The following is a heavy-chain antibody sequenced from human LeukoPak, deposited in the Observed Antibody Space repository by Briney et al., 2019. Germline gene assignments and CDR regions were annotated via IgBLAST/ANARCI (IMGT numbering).Heavy chain of an antibody. D-gene: IGHD5-24*01. CDR1: GGSFSGYY. Sequence: PSETLSLTCAVYGGSFSGYYWSWIRQPPGKGLEWIGEINYSGSTKYNPSLKSRVTISVDTSKNQFSLKLSSVTAADTAVYYCARGKRWLQPTYFDYWGQGTLVTVSS. CDR3: ARGKRWLQPTYFDY. V-gene: IGHV4-34*01. J-gene: IGHJ4*02. CDR2: INYSGST.